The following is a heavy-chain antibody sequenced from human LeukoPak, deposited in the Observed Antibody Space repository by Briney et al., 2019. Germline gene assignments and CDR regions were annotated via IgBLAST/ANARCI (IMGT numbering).Heavy chain of an antibody. CDR1: GFTFSDYC. V-gene: IGHV3-11*01. Sequence: GGSLRLSCAASGFTFSDYCMSWIRQAPGKGLEWVSYISSSGGTVYYADSAKGRFTISRDIAKNSLYLQTNSLRAEDTAVHYCARRGIAARPFDYWGQGTLVTVSS. J-gene: IGHJ4*02. D-gene: IGHD6-6*01. CDR2: ISSSGGTV. CDR3: ARRGIAARPFDY.